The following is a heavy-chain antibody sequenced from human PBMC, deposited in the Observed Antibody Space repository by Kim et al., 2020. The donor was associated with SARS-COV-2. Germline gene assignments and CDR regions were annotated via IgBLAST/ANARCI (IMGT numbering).Heavy chain of an antibody. CDR3: ARALGDYVWGSYRSDLGFDY. J-gene: IGHJ4*02. CDR2: INPNSGGT. V-gene: IGHV1-2*06. CDR1: GYTFTGYY. D-gene: IGHD3-16*02. Sequence: ASVKVSCKASGYTFTGYYMHWVRQAPGQGLEWMGRINPNSGGTNYAQKFQGRVTMTRDTSISTAYMELSRLRSDDTAVYYCARALGDYVWGSYRSDLGFDYWGQGTLVTVSS.